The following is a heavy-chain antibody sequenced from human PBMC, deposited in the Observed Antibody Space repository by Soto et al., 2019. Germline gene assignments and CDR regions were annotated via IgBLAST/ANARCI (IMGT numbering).Heavy chain of an antibody. CDR1: GFTFSTYG. V-gene: IGHV3-33*01. CDR3: GRDGALGDTAVVDS. Sequence: QVQLVESGGGVVQPGKSLRLSCAASGFTFSTYGMHWVRQAPGKGLEWVAVIWYDGSNKYHGDSLKGRFTISRDNSKTTLYLQIDNLRDEDTAVYYCGRDGALGDTAVVDSWGQGTLVTVSS. J-gene: IGHJ4*02. D-gene: IGHD5-18*01. CDR2: IWYDGSNK.